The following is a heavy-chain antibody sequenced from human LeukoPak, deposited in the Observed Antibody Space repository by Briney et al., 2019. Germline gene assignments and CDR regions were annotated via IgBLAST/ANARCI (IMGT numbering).Heavy chain of an antibody. D-gene: IGHD3-22*01. CDR3: AKDYYDSSGYYLRGQYYFDY. J-gene: IGHJ4*02. Sequence: PGGALRLSCAASGFTFSSYGMHWVRQAPGKGLEWVAVISYDGSNKYYADSVKGRFTISRDNSKNTLYLQMNSLRADDTAVYYCAKDYYDSSGYYLRGQYYFDYWGQGTLVTVSS. CDR1: GFTFSSYG. V-gene: IGHV3-30*18. CDR2: ISYDGSNK.